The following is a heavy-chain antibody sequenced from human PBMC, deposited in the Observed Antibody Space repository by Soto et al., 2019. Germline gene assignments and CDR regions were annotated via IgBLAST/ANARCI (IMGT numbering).Heavy chain of an antibody. J-gene: IGHJ6*02. CDR2: IIPMFGTT. V-gene: IGHV1-69*06. Sequence: QVQLVQSGPEVKQPGSSVKVSCKTSGDTFKKFAISWVRQAPGQGPEWMGGIIPMFGTTKYTQKFQGRVTFTADKSTGTAYMELTSLMSEDTATYFCARGVVPAAGAAPHYFHYGVDVWGHGTTVTVSS. CDR3: ARGVVPAAGAAPHYFHYGVDV. CDR1: GDTFKKFA. D-gene: IGHD2-2*01.